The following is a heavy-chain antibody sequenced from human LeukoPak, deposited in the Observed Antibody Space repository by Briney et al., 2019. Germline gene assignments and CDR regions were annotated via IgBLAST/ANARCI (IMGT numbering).Heavy chain of an antibody. V-gene: IGHV1-2*02. J-gene: IGHJ5*02. CDR1: GYTFTGYY. CDR2: INPNTGGT. CDR3: ARDEAAAEGFDP. D-gene: IGHD6-13*01. Sequence: ASVKVSCKASGYTFTGYYLHWVRQAPGQGLEYMGWINPNTGGTNYTQKFQGRVAMTRDTSISTAYMELSRLRSEDTAVHYCARDEAAAEGFDPWGQGTLVTVSS.